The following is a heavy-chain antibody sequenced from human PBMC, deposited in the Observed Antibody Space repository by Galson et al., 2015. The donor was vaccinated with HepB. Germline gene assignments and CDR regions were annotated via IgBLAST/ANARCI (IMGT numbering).Heavy chain of an antibody. J-gene: IGHJ4*02. Sequence: SLRLSCAASGFTFSNYTMNWVRQAPGKGLEWVSGISSSGGSTYYADSVKGRFTISRDNSKNTLYLQINSLRAEDTAVYYCAKSVRGTYAPEYWGQGTLVTVSS. CDR2: ISSSGGST. V-gene: IGHV3-23*01. D-gene: IGHD1-26*01. CDR1: GFTFSNYT. CDR3: AKSVRGTYAPEY.